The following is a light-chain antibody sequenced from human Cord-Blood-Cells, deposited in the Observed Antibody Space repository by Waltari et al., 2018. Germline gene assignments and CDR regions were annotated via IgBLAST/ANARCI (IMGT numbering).Light chain of an antibody. Sequence: QSALTQPASVSGSPGQWITISCTGTSSDVGSYNLVSWYQQHPGKAPKLMIYEGSKRPSGVSNPFSGSKSGNTASLTISGLQAEDEADYYCCSYAGSSTFVVFGGGTKLTVL. CDR2: EGS. J-gene: IGLJ2*01. V-gene: IGLV2-23*03. CDR1: SSDVGSYNL. CDR3: CSYAGSSTFVV.